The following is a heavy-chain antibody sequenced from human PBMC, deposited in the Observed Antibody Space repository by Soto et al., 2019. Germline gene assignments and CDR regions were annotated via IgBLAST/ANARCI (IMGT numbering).Heavy chain of an antibody. D-gene: IGHD6-6*01. CDR3: ARERGSIAAPPGMDV. CDR2: ISSSGSTI. CDR1: GFTFSSYE. Sequence: PGGSLRLSCAASGFTFSSYEMNRVRQAPGKGLEWVSYISSSGSTIYYADSVKGRFTISRDNAKNSLYLQMNSLRAEDTAVYYCARERGSIAAPPGMDVWGQGTTVTVSS. J-gene: IGHJ6*02. V-gene: IGHV3-48*03.